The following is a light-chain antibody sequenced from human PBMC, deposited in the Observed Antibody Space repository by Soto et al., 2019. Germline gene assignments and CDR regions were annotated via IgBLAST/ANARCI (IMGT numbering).Light chain of an antibody. J-gene: IGKJ1*01. CDR3: QHYNSYSEA. CDR1: QSISNW. V-gene: IGKV1-5*03. CDR2: MAS. Sequence: DIQMTQSPSTLSASVGDTVTITCRASQSISNWLAWYQQKPGKAPNLLIYMASTLEGGVPSRFSGRGSGTEFTLTISSLRPDDFATYYCQHYNSYSEAFGQGTKVDIK.